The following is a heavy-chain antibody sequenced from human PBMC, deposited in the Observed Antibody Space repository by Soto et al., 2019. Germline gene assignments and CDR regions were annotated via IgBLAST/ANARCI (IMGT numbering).Heavy chain of an antibody. CDR3: ARVPDSSLGTMDV. CDR2: MFPGDSDT. J-gene: IGHJ6*02. V-gene: IGHV5-51*01. Sequence: GESLKISCKGSGYSFTTYWIVWVRQLPGQGLEWMGVMFPGDSDTRYSPSFQGQVTMSADPSTNTAYLEWSSLKAADSAMYYCARVPDSSLGTMDVWGQGTTVTVSS. D-gene: IGHD6-19*01. CDR1: GYSFTTYW.